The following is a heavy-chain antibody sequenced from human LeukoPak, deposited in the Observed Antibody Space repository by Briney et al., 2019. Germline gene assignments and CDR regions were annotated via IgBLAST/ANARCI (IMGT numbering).Heavy chain of an antibody. CDR2: IYTSGST. D-gene: IGHD1-20*01. V-gene: IGHV4-4*07. J-gene: IGHJ3*02. CDR3: ARKSITGTDDAFDI. Sequence: KPSETLSLTCTVSGGSISSYYWSWIRQPAGKGLEWIGRIYTSGSTNYNPSLKSRVTMSVDTSKNQFSLKLSSVTAADTAVYYCARKSITGTDDAFDIWGQGTMVTVSS. CDR1: GGSISSYY.